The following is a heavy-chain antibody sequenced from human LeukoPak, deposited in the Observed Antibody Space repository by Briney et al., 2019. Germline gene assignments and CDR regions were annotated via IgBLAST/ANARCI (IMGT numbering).Heavy chain of an antibody. CDR1: GFTFSSYG. V-gene: IGHV3-30*18. CDR2: ISYDGSNK. Sequence: GRSLRLSCAASGFTFSSYGMHWVRQAPGKGLEWVAVISYDGSNKYYADSVKGRFTISRDNSKNTLYLQMNSLRAEDTAVYYCAKDHRDTAMAHSPDYWGQGTLVTVSS. CDR3: AKDHRDTAMAHSPDY. J-gene: IGHJ4*02. D-gene: IGHD5-18*01.